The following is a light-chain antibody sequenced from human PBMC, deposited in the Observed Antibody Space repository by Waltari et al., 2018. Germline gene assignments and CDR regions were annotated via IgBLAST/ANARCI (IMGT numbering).Light chain of an antibody. Sequence: QSVLTQPPSASGTPGPRVTISCSGSNPNIGRNALNWYQQLPETAPKLLIYTDNPRPSGVPDRFSGSKSGTSASLAISGLQSEDEADYHCATWDDSLNGWVFGGGTKVTVL. CDR1: NPNIGRNA. CDR3: ATWDDSLNGWV. CDR2: TDN. V-gene: IGLV1-44*01. J-gene: IGLJ3*02.